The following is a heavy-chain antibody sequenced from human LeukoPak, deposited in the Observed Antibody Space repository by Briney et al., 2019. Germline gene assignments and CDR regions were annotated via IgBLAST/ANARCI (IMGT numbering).Heavy chain of an antibody. V-gene: IGHV3-30*18. CDR3: AKGSDGDILTGYLWSIDY. Sequence: GRSLRLSCAASGFTFSSYGMHWVRQAPGKGLEWVAVISYDGSNKYYADSVKGRFTISRDNSKNTLYLQMNSLRAEDTAVYYCAKGSDGDILTGYLWSIDYWGQGTLVTVSS. J-gene: IGHJ4*02. CDR2: ISYDGSNK. CDR1: GFTFSSYG. D-gene: IGHD3-9*01.